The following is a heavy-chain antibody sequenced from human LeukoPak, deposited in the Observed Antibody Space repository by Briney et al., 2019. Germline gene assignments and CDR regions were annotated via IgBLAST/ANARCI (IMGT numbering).Heavy chain of an antibody. Sequence: GGSLRLSCAASAFTFSGYAMHWVRQAPGKGLEWVAVISWDGSNKYYAGSVKGRFTISRDNSKNTLYLQMNSLRAEDTAVYYCAKEKKYYYDGSGYPGYDYWGQGTLVTVSS. D-gene: IGHD3-22*01. CDR2: ISWDGSNK. CDR3: AKEKKYYYDGSGYPGYDY. CDR1: AFTFSGYA. J-gene: IGHJ4*02. V-gene: IGHV3-30*04.